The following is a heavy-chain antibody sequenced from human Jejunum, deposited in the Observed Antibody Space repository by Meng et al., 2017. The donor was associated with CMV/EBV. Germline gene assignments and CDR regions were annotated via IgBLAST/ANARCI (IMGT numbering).Heavy chain of an antibody. V-gene: IGHV2-5*02. J-gene: IGHJ5*02. Sequence: TPLKESAPTLVKPPQTPTLTCTFSGFSLSTSEVGVGWIRQPPGKALEWLAVIYWDDDKRYSPSLKSRLTITKDTSENQVVLTLTNMDPVDTATYYCALFTRSWFDPWGQGTLVTVSS. CDR3: ALFTRSWFDP. D-gene: IGHD2-2*01. CDR1: GFSLSTSEVG. CDR2: IYWDDDK.